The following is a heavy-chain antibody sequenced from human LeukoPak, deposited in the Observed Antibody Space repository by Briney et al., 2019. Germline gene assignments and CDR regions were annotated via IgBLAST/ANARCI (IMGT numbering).Heavy chain of an antibody. CDR3: ARDRLSQDYDFWSGYYYFDY. CDR2: ISSSSSYI. V-gene: IGHV3-21*01. Sequence: GGSLRLSCAASGFTCSSYSMNLVRQAPGKGLEWVSSISSSSSYIYYADSVKGRFTISRDNAKNSLYLQMNSLRAEDTAVYYCARDRLSQDYDFWSGYYYFDYWGQGTLVTVSS. D-gene: IGHD3-3*01. J-gene: IGHJ4*02. CDR1: GFTCSSYS.